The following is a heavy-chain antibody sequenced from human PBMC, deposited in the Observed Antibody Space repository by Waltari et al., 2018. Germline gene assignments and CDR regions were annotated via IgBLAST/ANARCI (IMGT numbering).Heavy chain of an antibody. Sequence: EVQLLESAGGLVQPGGALSLSCPASGFSFLRYSWSWVRQAPGEGLEWVASISGSGATPFYADFVKGRFTIVRDNSKDTFYLQMNSLRVDDSAVYYCAKGSRGYTNYFFDYWGQGALVTVSS. CDR3: AKGSRGYTNYFFDY. CDR1: GFSFLRYS. J-gene: IGHJ4*02. CDR2: ISGSGATP. V-gene: IGHV3-23*01. D-gene: IGHD3-16*02.